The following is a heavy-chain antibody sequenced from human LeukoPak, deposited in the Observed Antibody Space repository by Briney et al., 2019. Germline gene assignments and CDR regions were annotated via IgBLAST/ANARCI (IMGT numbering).Heavy chain of an antibody. D-gene: IGHD3-22*01. CDR2: ISGSGGST. CDR1: GFTFSNQA. V-gene: IGHV3-23*01. J-gene: IGHJ4*02. Sequence: RGSLKLSCAASGFTFSNQAMSWVRQAPGKGLEWVSAISGSGGSTYYADSVKGRFTISRDNSKNTLYLQMNSLRAEDTAVYYCAKEASSGYLDYWGQGTLVTVSS. CDR3: AKEASSGYLDY.